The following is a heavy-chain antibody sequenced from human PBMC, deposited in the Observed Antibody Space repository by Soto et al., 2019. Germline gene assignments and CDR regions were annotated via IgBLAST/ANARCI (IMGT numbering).Heavy chain of an antibody. CDR1: GYSFTDYY. Sequence: QVQVVQSGAEVKKPGASVQVSCKASGYSFTDYYMHWIRQAPGQGLEWMGWIAPHRDGTEFAQKFQCRITLTGDTSTSTAYMELKGLTSADTAVYFCARGPYGDNAFDIWGQGTVVTVSS. CDR2: IAPHRDGT. V-gene: IGHV1-2*02. CDR3: ARGPYGDNAFDI. J-gene: IGHJ3*02. D-gene: IGHD4-17*01.